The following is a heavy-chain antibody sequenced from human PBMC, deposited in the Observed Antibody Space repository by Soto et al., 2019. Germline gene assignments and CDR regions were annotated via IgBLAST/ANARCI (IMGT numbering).Heavy chain of an antibody. D-gene: IGHD6-13*01. CDR3: AKEQVPDSIRRATIGRSACRYFDL. J-gene: IGHJ2*01. CDR1: GGSFSGYY. Sequence: QVQLQQCGARLLKPSATPFLTCAVYGGSFSGYYWSWIRQPPGTGLDWIGEINHSGSTNSNPSLKSGVTILVDATKNQLPLKLSSVTGADTAVYYCAKEQVPDSIRRATIGRSACRYFDLWGRGTLVTVSS. CDR2: INHSGST. V-gene: IGHV4-34*01.